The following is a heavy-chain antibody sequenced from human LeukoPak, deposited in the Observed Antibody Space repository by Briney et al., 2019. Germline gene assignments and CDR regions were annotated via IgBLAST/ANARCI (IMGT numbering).Heavy chain of an antibody. CDR3: AELGITMIGGA. D-gene: IGHD3-10*02. CDR1: GFTFSSYW. CDR2: ISYNGGST. J-gene: IGHJ6*04. Sequence: GGSLRLSCAASGFTFSSYWMSWVRQAPGKGLEYVSAISYNGGSTYYANSVKGRFTISRDNAKNSLYLQMNSLRAEDTAVYYCAELGITMIGGAWGKGTTVTISS. V-gene: IGHV3-64*01.